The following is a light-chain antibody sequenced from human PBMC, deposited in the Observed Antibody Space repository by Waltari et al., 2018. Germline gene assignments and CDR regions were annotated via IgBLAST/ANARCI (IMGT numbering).Light chain of an antibody. V-gene: IGLV1-47*01. J-gene: IGLJ7*01. CDR2: QTN. Sequence: QSVLTQPPSASGTPGQSVTISCSGSSSNLRRKNVFWYQQLPGTAPKLLISQTNQRPSGVPDRFSGSKSGTSASLAISGLRSEDEADYYCAAWDDNLIGAVFGGGTQLTVL. CDR1: SSNLRRKN. CDR3: AAWDDNLIGAV.